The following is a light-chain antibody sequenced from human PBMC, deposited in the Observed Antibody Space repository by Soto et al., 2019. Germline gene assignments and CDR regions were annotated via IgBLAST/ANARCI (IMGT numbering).Light chain of an antibody. V-gene: IGKV1-39*01. CDR2: AAS. CDR3: QQSYSSRPT. Sequence: DIQMTQSPSSLSASVEDRVIIACRASQSISNHLNWYQQKPGKAPKLLIFAASSLQSGVPSRFSGSRSGPDFTLTISSLQPEDFETYYCQQSYSSRPTFGQGTKVDIX. J-gene: IGKJ1*01. CDR1: QSISNH.